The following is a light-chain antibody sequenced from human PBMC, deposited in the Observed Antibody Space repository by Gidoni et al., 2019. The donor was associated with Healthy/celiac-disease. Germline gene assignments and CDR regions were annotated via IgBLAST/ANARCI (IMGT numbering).Light chain of an antibody. CDR1: QSVSSSY. V-gene: IGKV3-20*01. CDR2: GAS. J-gene: IGKJ4*01. Sequence: ESVLTQSPGTLSLSPGERATLSCRASQSVSSSYLAWYQQKPGQAPMLLIYGASSRATGIPDRFSGSGSGTDFTLTISRLAPEDFAVYYCQQYGSSPLTFGGGTKVEIK. CDR3: QQYGSSPLT.